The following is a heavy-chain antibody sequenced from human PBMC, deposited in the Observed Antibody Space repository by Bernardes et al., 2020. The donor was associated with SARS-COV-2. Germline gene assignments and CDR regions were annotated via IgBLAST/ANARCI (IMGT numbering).Heavy chain of an antibody. J-gene: IGHJ4*02. CDR1: GFTFSSYS. CDR3: AKDPRRYGGDVGLYYFDL. Sequence: GGSLRLSCAASGFTFSSYSMNWVRQAPGKGLEWVSYISSGSSAIFFADSVKGRFTISRDNAKNSVYLQMNTVRAEDTAVYYCAKDPRRYGGDVGLYYFDLWGQGTLVTVSS. CDR2: ISSGSSAI. V-gene: IGHV3-48*01. D-gene: IGHD2-21*02.